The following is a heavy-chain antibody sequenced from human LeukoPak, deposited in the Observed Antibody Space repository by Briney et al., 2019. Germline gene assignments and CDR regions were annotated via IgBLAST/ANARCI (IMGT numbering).Heavy chain of an antibody. CDR2: MNHSGST. J-gene: IGHJ4*02. Sequence: KASETPSLTCAVYGGSFRGYYWSWIRQPPGKALEWIGEMNHSGSTNYNPSLKRRVTISVDTSKNQYSLKLSSVTAADTAVYYCARLGRMRYYYGSGIDYWGQGTLVNVSS. V-gene: IGHV4-34*01. D-gene: IGHD3-10*01. CDR3: ARLGRMRYYYGSGIDY. CDR1: GGSFRGYY.